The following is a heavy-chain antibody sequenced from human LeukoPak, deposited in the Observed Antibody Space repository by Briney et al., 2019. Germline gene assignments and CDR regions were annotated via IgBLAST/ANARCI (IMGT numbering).Heavy chain of an antibody. CDR2: ISYAGSTK. CDR3: AKEQYYYGSGSYPFDY. J-gene: IGHJ4*02. Sequence: PGRSLRLSCAASGFTFSSFAMHWVRQAPGEGLEWVAVISYAGSTKYYADSVKGRFTISRDNSKNTLYLQMNSLRAEDTAVYYCAKEQYYYGSGSYPFDYWGQGTLVTVSS. CDR1: GFTFSSFA. D-gene: IGHD3-10*01. V-gene: IGHV3-30-3*02.